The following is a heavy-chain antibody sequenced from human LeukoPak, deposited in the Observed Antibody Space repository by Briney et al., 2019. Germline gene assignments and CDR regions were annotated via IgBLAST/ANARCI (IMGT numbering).Heavy chain of an antibody. J-gene: IGHJ4*02. CDR3: TTRRWAQEMATIPYYFNH. CDR2: IYSGGTT. Sequence: GGSLRLSCAVSGFTVSGNYMSWVRHAPGKGLEWVSLIYSGGTTYYADSVKGRFAISRDNSKNTLYLQMNSLQTEDTAVYYCTTRRWAQEMATIPYYFNHWGQGTLVTVSS. V-gene: IGHV3-53*01. CDR1: GFTVSGNY. D-gene: IGHD5-24*01.